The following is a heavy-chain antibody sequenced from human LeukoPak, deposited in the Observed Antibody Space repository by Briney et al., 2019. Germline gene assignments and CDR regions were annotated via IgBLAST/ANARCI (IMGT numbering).Heavy chain of an antibody. Sequence: PGGSLRLSCATSGFIFSDAWMNWVRQAPGKGLEWVGRIRRNSDGGTIDYAAPVKGRFALSRDDSKNTLYLHMSSLQTEDTAVYYCATDFYDTTWGQGTLVTVSS. CDR1: GFIFSDAW. V-gene: IGHV3-15*07. CDR3: ATDFYDTT. J-gene: IGHJ5*02. D-gene: IGHD3-22*01. CDR2: IRRNSDGGTI.